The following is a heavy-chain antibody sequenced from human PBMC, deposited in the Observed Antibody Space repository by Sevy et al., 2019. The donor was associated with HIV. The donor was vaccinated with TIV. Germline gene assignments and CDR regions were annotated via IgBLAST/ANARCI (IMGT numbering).Heavy chain of an antibody. D-gene: IGHD2-15*01. J-gene: IGHJ6*04. CDR3: AIGLTGYLDV. CDR2: ISPYNLNA. V-gene: IGHV1-18*01. Sequence: ASVKVSCKAVGHTLSEYGITWVRQAPGKGLEWMGRISPYNLNAKYAQNVQGRVIMTIDTSTNIAYMEMRGLRSDDTAVYYCAIGLTGYLDVWGTGTSVTVSS. CDR1: GHTLSEYG.